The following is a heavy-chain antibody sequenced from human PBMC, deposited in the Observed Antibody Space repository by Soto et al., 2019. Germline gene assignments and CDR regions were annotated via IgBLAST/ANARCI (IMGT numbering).Heavy chain of an antibody. D-gene: IGHD3-22*01. CDR2: VSGTGGSI. J-gene: IGHJ4*02. CDR3: AKSDGYYDGSGYYYGAMDY. Sequence: GGSLRLSCAASGFTFSSYAMSWVRQAPGKGLEWVSAVSGTGGSIHYADSVKGRFTSSRDNSKNTLYLQMNSLRAEDTALYYCAKSDGYYDGSGYYYGAMDYWGQGTLVTVSS. CDR1: GFTFSSYA. V-gene: IGHV3-23*01.